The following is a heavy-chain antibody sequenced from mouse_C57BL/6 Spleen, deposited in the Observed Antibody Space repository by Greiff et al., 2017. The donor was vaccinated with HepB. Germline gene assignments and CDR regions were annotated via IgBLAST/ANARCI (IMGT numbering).Heavy chain of an antibody. Sequence: EMQGVESGGDLVKPGGSLKLSCAASGFTFSSYGMSWVRQTPDKRLEWVATISSGGSYTYYPDSVKGRFTISRDNAKNTLYLQMSSLKSEDTAMYYCARLRRGDYYAMDYWGQGTSVTVSS. CDR1: GFTFSSYG. CDR2: ISSGGSYT. D-gene: IGHD2-12*01. J-gene: IGHJ4*01. CDR3: ARLRRGDYYAMDY. V-gene: IGHV5-6*01.